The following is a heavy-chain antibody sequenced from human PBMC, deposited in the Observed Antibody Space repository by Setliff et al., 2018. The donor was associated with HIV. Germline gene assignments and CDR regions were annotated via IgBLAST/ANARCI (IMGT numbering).Heavy chain of an antibody. CDR1: GYNFANYW. Sequence: GESLKISCKASGYNFANYWIGWVRQRHGKGLEWMGIIYPGDSDTKYSPSFQGQVSISADKSTSTAFLQWISLKASDTATYYCARQPSGFLNPKDSFDFWGQGTRVTVSS. J-gene: IGHJ3*01. CDR3: ARQPSGFLNPKDSFDF. V-gene: IGHV5-51*01. CDR2: IYPGDSDT.